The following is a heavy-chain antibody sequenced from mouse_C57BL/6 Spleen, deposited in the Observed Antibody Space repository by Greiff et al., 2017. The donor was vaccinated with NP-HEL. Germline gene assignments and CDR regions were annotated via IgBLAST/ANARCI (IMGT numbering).Heavy chain of an antibody. V-gene: IGHV1-64*01. CDR2: IHPNSGST. CDR3: AREDDDYDHY. Sequence: QVQLQQPGAELVKPGASVKLSCKASGYTFTSYWMHWVKQRPGPGLEWIGMIHPNSGSTNYNEKFKSKATLTVDKSSSTAYLQLSSLTSEDSAVYYCAREDDDYDHYWGQGTLVTVSA. D-gene: IGHD2-4*01. J-gene: IGHJ3*01. CDR1: GYTFTSYW.